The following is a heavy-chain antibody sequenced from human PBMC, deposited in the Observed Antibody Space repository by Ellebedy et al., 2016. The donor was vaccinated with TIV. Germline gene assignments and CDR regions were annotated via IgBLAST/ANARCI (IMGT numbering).Heavy chain of an antibody. CDR2: INQDGSAK. J-gene: IGHJ4*02. CDR1: GFTVSGGL. CDR3: ARRSRGPSYYFDY. D-gene: IGHD3-10*01. Sequence: GESLKISCTASGFTVSGGLMNWVRPAPGKGLDWVAAINQDGSAKYYVDSVKGRFIISRDNAKNSLYLQLSSLRAEDTAVYYCARRSRGPSYYFDYWGQGALVTVSS. V-gene: IGHV3-7*01.